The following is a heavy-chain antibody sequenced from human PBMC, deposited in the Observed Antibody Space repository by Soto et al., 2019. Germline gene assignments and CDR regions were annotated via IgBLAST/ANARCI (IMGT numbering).Heavy chain of an antibody. CDR3: ARDGADIVVVPAVIRRSSSSRGMDV. CDR1: GFTFSSYG. Sequence: QVQLVESGGGVVQPGRSLRLSCAASGFTFSSYGMHWVRQAPGKGLEWVAVTWYDGSNKYYADSVKGRFTISRDNSKNTLYLQLNRLRAEDTAVYYCARDGADIVVVPAVIRRSSSSRGMDVWGQGTTVTVSS. J-gene: IGHJ6*02. CDR2: TWYDGSNK. V-gene: IGHV3-33*01. D-gene: IGHD2-2*02.